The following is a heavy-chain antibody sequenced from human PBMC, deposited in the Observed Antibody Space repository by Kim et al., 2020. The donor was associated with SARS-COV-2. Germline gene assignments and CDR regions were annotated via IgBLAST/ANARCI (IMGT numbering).Heavy chain of an antibody. J-gene: IGHJ4*02. V-gene: IGHV3-49*03. D-gene: IGHD3-22*01. CDR2: IRSKAYGGTT. CDR1: GFTFGDYA. CDR3: TSIRGYYYDSSGGN. Sequence: GGSLRLSCTASGFTFGDYAMSWFRQAPGKGLEWVGFIRSKAYGGTTEYAASVKGRFTISRDDSKSIAYLQMNSLKTEDTAVYYCTSIRGYYYDSSGGNWGQGTLVTVSS.